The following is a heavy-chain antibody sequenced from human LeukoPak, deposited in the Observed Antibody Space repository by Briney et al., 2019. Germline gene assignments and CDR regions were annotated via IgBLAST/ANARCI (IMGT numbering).Heavy chain of an antibody. CDR3: ASGPYYYGN. Sequence: SSETLSLTCSVSGGSVSSNTYHWSWIRQPPGKGLEWIGFIYDSGSTNYNPSLKRRATMSVDTSKNQSSLKLSSVTAADTAVYYCASGPYYYGNWGQGTLVTVSS. CDR2: IYDSGST. V-gene: IGHV4-61*01. D-gene: IGHD3-22*01. CDR1: GGSVSSNTYH. J-gene: IGHJ4*02.